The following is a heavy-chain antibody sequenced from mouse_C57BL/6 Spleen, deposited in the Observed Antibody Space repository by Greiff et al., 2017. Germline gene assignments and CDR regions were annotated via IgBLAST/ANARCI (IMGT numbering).Heavy chain of an antibody. CDR1: GFNIKDDY. D-gene: IGHD2-2*01. CDR3: TTRVGYSWFAY. V-gene: IGHV14-4*01. Sequence: EVQLQQSGAELVRPGASVKLSCTASGFNIKDDYMHWVKQRPEQGLEWIGWIDPENGDTEYASKVQGKATITADTSSNTAYLQLSSLTSEDTAVYYCTTRVGYSWFAYWGQGTLVTVSA. J-gene: IGHJ3*01. CDR2: IDPENGDT.